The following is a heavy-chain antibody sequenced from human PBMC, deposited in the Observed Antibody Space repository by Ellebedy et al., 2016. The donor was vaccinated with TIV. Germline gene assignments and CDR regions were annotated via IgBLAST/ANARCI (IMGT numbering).Heavy chain of an antibody. CDR2: IYPPDSDV. D-gene: IGHD2-21*02. CDR3: ATTSTMVTPYFFQY. J-gene: IGHJ4*02. V-gene: IGHV5-51*01. Sequence: GESLKISCKGSGYNFINDWIGWLRQMPGKGLECMGIIYPPDSDVKDSPSFQGQVNISADKSISTTYLHWNSLKASDTASYYCATTSTMVTPYFFQYWGQGSLVTVSS. CDR1: GYNFINDW.